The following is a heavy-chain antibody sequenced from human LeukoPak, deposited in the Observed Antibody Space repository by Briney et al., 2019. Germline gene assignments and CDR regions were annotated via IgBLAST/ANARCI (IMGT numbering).Heavy chain of an antibody. CDR3: AKGDNSNHPDY. CDR1: GFTFSDYG. Sequence: GGSLRLSCAASGFTFSDYGMHWVRQAPGKGLEWVAFIRFDGSYKYYADSVKGRFTISRDNSKNTLYLQMNGLRAEDTAVYYCAKGDNSNHPDYWGQGTLVTVSS. V-gene: IGHV3-30*02. J-gene: IGHJ4*02. CDR2: IRFDGSYK. D-gene: IGHD4-23*01.